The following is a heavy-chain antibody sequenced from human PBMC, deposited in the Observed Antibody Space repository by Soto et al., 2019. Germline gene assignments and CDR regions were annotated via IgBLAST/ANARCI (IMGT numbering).Heavy chain of an antibody. CDR3: AASYGAGYRAFDY. CDR1: GDTFSFYT. J-gene: IGHJ4*02. V-gene: IGHV1-69*02. Sequence: QVQLVQSGAEVRKPGSSVKVYCKASGDTFSFYTINWVRQAPGLGLEWMGRVNPIVSMSNYAQKFQGRVTITADKYTNTAYMQLSSLRSADTAIYYCAASYGAGYRAFDYWGQGALVTVSS. CDR2: VNPIVSMS. D-gene: IGHD3-10*01.